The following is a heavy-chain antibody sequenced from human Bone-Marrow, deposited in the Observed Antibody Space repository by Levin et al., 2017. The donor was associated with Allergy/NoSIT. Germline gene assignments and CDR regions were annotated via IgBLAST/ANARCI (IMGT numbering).Heavy chain of an antibody. CDR2: IDPGDSDA. CDR1: GYSFTNYW. Sequence: RGESLKISCKGSGYSFTNYWIGWVRQMPGKGLEWMGVIDPGDSDARYSPSFQGEVTISVDKSISTAYLQWNSLKASDTAMYFCASRSSGSSTPYFYYYYMDVGGKGTTVTGSS. CDR3: ASRSSGSSTPYFYYYYMDV. V-gene: IGHV5-51*01. D-gene: IGHD2-15*01. J-gene: IGHJ6*03.